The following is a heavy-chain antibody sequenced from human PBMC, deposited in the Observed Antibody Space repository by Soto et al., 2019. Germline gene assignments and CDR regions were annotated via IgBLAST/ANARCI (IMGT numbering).Heavy chain of an antibody. CDR2: IYYSGST. J-gene: IGHJ3*02. V-gene: IGHV4-39*01. D-gene: IGHD3-10*01. CDR3: ARRYGGAFDI. CDR1: CGSISSSTYF. Sequence: PSATLSLTCTVSCGSISSSTYFWGWIRQPPGKGLEWIGSIYYSGSTYYNPSLKSRVTISVDTSKSQFSLKLSSVTAADTAVYYCARRYGGAFDIWGHGTMVT.